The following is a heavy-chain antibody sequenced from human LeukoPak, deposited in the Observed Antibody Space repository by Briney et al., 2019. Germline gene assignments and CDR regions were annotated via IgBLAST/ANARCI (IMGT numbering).Heavy chain of an antibody. Sequence: NPSETLSLTCTVSGYSINSGYYWGWIRQPPGKGLEWIGNIYHSGSTYYNPSLKSRVTISVDTSKNQFSLKLSSVTAANTAVYYCARGEWELQLDYWGQGTLVTVSS. CDR2: IYHSGST. J-gene: IGHJ4*02. V-gene: IGHV4-38-2*02. D-gene: IGHD1-26*01. CDR3: ARGEWELQLDY. CDR1: GYSINSGYY.